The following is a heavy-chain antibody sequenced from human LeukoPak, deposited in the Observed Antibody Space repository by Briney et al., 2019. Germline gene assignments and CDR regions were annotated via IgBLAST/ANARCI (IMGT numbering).Heavy chain of an antibody. D-gene: IGHD1-1*01. CDR1: GFTFSDFW. Sequence: PGGSLRLSCAASGFTFSDFWMSWVRQAPGKGLECVASTNEAGGDKLYVDSVKGRFTISRDNSKNSLSLQMNSLTAEDTAIYYCAIATTGRGALGSWGQGTLVSVSS. CDR2: TNEAGGDK. V-gene: IGHV3-7*01. CDR3: AIATTGRGALGS. J-gene: IGHJ4*02.